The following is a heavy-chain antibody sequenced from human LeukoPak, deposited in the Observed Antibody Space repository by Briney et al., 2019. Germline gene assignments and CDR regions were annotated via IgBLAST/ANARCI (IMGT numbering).Heavy chain of an antibody. J-gene: IGHJ4*02. D-gene: IGHD3-22*01. CDR1: GFTFSSYT. Sequence: GGSLRLSCAASGFTFSSYTMNWVRQAPGKGLEWVSSITSNTRYIFYADSVKGRFTISRDNAKKSLYLQMNSLKAEDTAVYYCAKDYDSRIFDYWGQGTLVTVSS. CDR3: AKDYDSRIFDY. CDR2: ITSNTRYI. V-gene: IGHV3-21*04.